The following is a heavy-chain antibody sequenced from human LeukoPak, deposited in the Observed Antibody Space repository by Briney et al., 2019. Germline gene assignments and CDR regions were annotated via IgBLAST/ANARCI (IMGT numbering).Heavy chain of an antibody. V-gene: IGHV4-59*08. CDR1: GGSISSYY. CDR2: IYYSGST. Sequence: KPSETLSLTCTVSGGSISSYYWSRIRQPPGKGLEWIGYIYYSGSTNYNPSLKSRVTISVDTSKNQFSLKLSSVTAADTAVYYCATTENSSGWFGYWGQGTLVTVSS. D-gene: IGHD6-19*01. J-gene: IGHJ4*02. CDR3: ATTENSSGWFGY.